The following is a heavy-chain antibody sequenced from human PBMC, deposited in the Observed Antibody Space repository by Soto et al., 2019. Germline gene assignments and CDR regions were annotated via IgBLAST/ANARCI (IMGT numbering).Heavy chain of an antibody. CDR1: GFTFSSYA. V-gene: IGHV3-30-3*01. Sequence: QVQLVESGGGVVQPGRSLRLSCAASGFTFSSYAMHWVRQAPGKGLEWVAVISYDGSNKYYADSVKGQCTISRDNSKNPLYLQMNSLRAEDTAVYYCARGRDGITGPRTVDYWGQGTLVTVSS. CDR3: ARGRDGITGPRTVDY. D-gene: IGHD1-20*01. CDR2: ISYDGSNK. J-gene: IGHJ4*02.